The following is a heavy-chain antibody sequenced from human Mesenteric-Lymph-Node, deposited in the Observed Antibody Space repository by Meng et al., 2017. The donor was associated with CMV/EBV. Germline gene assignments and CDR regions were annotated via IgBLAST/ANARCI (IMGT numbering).Heavy chain of an antibody. V-gene: IGHV4-34*01. CDR1: GESSSGYY. CDR3: ARRYSYGLCDY. CDR2: INHSGST. D-gene: IGHD5-18*01. J-gene: IGHJ4*02. Sequence: LTCAVYGESSSGYYWSWIRQPPGKGLEWIGEINHSGSTNYNPSLKRRVTISVDTSKNQFSLKLSSVTAADTAVYYCARRYSYGLCDYWGQGTLVTVSS.